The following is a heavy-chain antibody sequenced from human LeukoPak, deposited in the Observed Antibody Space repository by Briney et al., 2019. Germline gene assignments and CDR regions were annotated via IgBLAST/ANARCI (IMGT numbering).Heavy chain of an antibody. CDR2: ISSSSSYI. Sequence: PGGSLRLSCAASGFTFSSYSMNWVRQAPGKGLGWVSSISSSSSYIYYADSVKGRFTISRDNAKNSLYLQMNSLRAEDTAVHYCVRAHHPGGWFDPWGQGTLVTVSS. D-gene: IGHD3-10*01. CDR1: GFTFSSYS. CDR3: VRAHHPGGWFDP. V-gene: IGHV3-21*01. J-gene: IGHJ5*02.